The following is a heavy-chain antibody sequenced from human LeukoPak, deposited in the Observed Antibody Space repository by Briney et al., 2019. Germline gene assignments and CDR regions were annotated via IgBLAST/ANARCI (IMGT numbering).Heavy chain of an antibody. J-gene: IGHJ4*02. V-gene: IGHV3-21*01. CDR2: ISSTSGNK. D-gene: IGHD6-19*01. CDR3: ARRGIISGWYWAYYFDY. Sequence: AGGSLRLSCTASGFIFSTYSMIWVRQAPGKGLEWVSSISSTSGNKYYADSVKGRFTISRDNAKNSLSLQMNSLRAEDTAVYYCARRGIISGWYWAYYFDYWGQGTLVTVSS. CDR1: GFIFSTYS.